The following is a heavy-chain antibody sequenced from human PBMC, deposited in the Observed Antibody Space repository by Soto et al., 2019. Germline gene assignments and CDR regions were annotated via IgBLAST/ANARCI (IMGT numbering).Heavy chain of an antibody. CDR3: ATALYSSGLDPQNY. CDR1: GYSLTELS. CDR2: FDPEDGET. V-gene: IGHV1-24*01. J-gene: IGHJ4*02. Sequence: ASVRVSCKVSGYSLTELSMHWVRQAPGKGLEWMGGFDPEDGETIYAQKFQGRVTMTEDTSTDTAYMEPSSLRSEDTAVYYCATALYSSGLDPQNYWGQGTLVTVS. D-gene: IGHD6-19*01.